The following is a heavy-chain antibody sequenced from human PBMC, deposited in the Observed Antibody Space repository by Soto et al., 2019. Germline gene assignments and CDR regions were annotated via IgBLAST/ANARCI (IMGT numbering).Heavy chain of an antibody. J-gene: IGHJ5*02. Sequence: HSETLSLTCTVSGGSISSSSYYWGWIRQPPGKGLEWIGSIYYSGSTYYNPSLKSRVTISVDTSKNQFSLKLSSVTAADTAVYYCARDAYYDSSGHNNWFDPWGQGTLVTVSS. CDR3: ARDAYYDSSGHNNWFDP. CDR1: GGSISSSSYY. CDR2: IYYSGST. V-gene: IGHV4-39*07. D-gene: IGHD3-22*01.